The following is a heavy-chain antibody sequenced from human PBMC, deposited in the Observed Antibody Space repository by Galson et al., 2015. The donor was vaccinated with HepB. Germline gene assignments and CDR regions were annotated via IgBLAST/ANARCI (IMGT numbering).Heavy chain of an antibody. CDR2: IYYSGSA. J-gene: IGHJ4*02. CDR1: GGSISSGGYY. CDR3: ARAGYSSSWYTPAHFDY. Sequence: ETLSLTCTVSGGSISSGGYYWSWIRQPPGKGLEWIGYIYYSGSANYNPSLKSRVTISVDTSKNQFSLKLSSVTAADTAVYYCARAGYSSSWYTPAHFDYWGQGTLVTVSS. V-gene: IGHV4-61*08. D-gene: IGHD6-13*01.